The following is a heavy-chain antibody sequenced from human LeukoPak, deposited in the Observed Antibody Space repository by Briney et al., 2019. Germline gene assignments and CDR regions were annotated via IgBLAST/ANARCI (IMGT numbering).Heavy chain of an antibody. CDR2: INHSGST. J-gene: IGHJ5*02. V-gene: IGHV4-34*01. Sequence: PSETLSLTCAVYGGSFSGYYWSWIRQPPGKGLEWIGEINHSGSTNYNPSLKSRVTISVDTSKNQFSLKLSSVTAADTAVYYCARRIFGALPDPLRITIFRRPNWFDPWGQGTLVTVSS. CDR1: GGSFSGYY. CDR3: ARRIFGALPDPLRITIFRRPNWFDP. D-gene: IGHD3-9*01.